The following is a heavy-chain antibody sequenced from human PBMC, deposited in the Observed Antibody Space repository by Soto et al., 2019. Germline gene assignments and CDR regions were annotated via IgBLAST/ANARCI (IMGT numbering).Heavy chain of an antibody. D-gene: IGHD6-19*01. CDR1: GFTFSTYW. V-gene: IGHV3-7*01. Sequence: GWSLRLSCVASGFTFSTYWMSWVRQAPGKGLEWVANIKQDESEKYYVDSVKDRFTISRDNAKNSLYLQMNSLRAEDSAVYYCARVYPGSGWPYHYYGMDVWGQGTTVTVSS. CDR3: ARVYPGSGWPYHYYGMDV. J-gene: IGHJ6*02. CDR2: IKQDESEK.